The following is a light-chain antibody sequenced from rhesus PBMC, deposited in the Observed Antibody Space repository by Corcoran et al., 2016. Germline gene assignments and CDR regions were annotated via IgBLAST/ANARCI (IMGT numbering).Light chain of an antibody. J-gene: IGKJ2*01. CDR1: QGINKE. Sequence: DIQMTQSPSSLSASVGDRVTVNCRASQGINKELSWYQQKPGKAPTTLIYGASSWPTGVSSRLCGSGSGTDYTLTISSLQPEDVATYYCLQDYTTPYSFGQGTKVEIK. CDR2: GAS. V-gene: IGKV1-94*01. CDR3: LQDYTTPYS.